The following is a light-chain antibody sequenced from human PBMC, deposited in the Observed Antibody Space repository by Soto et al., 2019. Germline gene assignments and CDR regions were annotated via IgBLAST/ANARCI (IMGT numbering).Light chain of an antibody. CDR1: NSDVGGYNR. CDR3: CSFAGGRTFR. Sequence: QSVLTQPASVSGSPGQSITISCTGTNSDVGGYNRLSWYQQHPGNAPKLMIYEGTKRPSGVSNRFSGSKSGNTASLTISGLQAEDEADYFCCSFAGGRTFRFGGGTKVTVL. J-gene: IGLJ2*01. CDR2: EGT. V-gene: IGLV2-23*03.